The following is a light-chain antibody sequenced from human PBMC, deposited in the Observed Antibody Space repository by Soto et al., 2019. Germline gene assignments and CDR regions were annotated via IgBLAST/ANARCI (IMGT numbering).Light chain of an antibody. J-gene: IGKJ1*01. CDR3: QQYDTLWT. Sequence: DIQMTQSPSTLSASVGDRVTISCRASQSIGDWLAWYQQKPGKAPRLLIYKASSLENEVPSRFSGSGSGTQFTLTISSLQPDDFATYYCQQYDTLWTFGQGTKVEIK. V-gene: IGKV1-5*03. CDR1: QSIGDW. CDR2: KAS.